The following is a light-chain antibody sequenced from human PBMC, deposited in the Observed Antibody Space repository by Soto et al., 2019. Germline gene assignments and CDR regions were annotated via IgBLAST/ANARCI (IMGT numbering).Light chain of an antibody. CDR3: CSYAGSYVV. J-gene: IGLJ2*01. CDR1: SSDVGGYNY. Sequence: QSALTQPRSVSGSPGRSVTISCTRTSSDVGGYNYVSWYQQHPGKAPKLMIYDVSKRPSGVPDRFSGSKSGNTASLTISGLQAEDEADYYCCSYAGSYVVFGGGTKLTVL. V-gene: IGLV2-11*01. CDR2: DVS.